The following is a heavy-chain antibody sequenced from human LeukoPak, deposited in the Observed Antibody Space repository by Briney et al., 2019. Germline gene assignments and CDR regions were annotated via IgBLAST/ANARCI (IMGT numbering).Heavy chain of an antibody. CDR2: IYWDDDK. Sequence: SGPTLVNPTETLTLTCTFSGFSLSTSEVGVGWIRQPPGKALEWLALIYWDDDKRYSPSLKSRLTIAKDTSKNQVFLTMTNMDPVDTATYHCALSTSVTTEFDYWGQGTLVTVSS. V-gene: IGHV2-5*02. J-gene: IGHJ4*02. CDR3: ALSTSVTTEFDY. CDR1: GFSLSTSEVG. D-gene: IGHD4-17*01.